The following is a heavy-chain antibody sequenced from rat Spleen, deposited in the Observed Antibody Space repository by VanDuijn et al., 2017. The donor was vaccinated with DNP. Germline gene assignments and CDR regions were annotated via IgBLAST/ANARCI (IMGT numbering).Heavy chain of an antibody. CDR2: ITNTGGST. CDR1: GFIFSNYW. D-gene: IGHD1-11*01. J-gene: IGHJ2*01. Sequence: EVQLVESGGGPVQPGRSLKVSCVASGFIFSNYWMTWIRQAPGKGLEWVASITNTGGSTYYPDSVKGRFTISRDNAKSTLYLQMNSLRSEDTATYYCTRDRVLTKGFFDYWGQGVMVTVSS. CDR3: TRDRVLTKGFFDY. V-gene: IGHV5-31*01.